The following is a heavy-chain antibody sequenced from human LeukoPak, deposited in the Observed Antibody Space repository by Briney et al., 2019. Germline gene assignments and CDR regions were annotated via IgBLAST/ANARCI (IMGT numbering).Heavy chain of an antibody. J-gene: IGHJ3*02. Sequence: RGSLRLSCAAPGFTPSSNYMSWVRQAPRKGLEWASVIYSGGSTYYPDSVKGRFTLSRDNSKNTLYLQMNSLRAEDTAVYYCARHLQGDASDIWGQGTMVTVSS. V-gene: IGHV3-53*01. CDR2: IYSGGST. CDR1: GFTPSSNY. CDR3: ARHLQGDASDI.